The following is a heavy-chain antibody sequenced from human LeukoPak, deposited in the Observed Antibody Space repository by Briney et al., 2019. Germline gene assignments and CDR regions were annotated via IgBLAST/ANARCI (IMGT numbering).Heavy chain of an antibody. J-gene: IGHJ4*02. V-gene: IGHV1-18*01. CDR2: ISAYNGNT. CDR1: GYTFTSYG. D-gene: IGHD3-10*01. CDR3: ASTRTYYYGSGSYLYY. Sequence: ASVKVSCKASGYTFTSYGISWVRQAPGQGLEWMGWISAYNGNTNYAQKLQGRVTMTTDTSTSTAYMELRSLRSEDTAVYYCASTRTYYYGSGSYLYYWGQGTLVTVSS.